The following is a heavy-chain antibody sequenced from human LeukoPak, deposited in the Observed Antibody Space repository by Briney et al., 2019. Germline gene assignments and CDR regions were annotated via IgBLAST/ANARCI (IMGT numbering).Heavy chain of an antibody. D-gene: IGHD2-15*01. V-gene: IGHV3-23*01. CDR1: GFVFSSYW. J-gene: IGHJ4*02. CDR3: AKGAYCSGGNCYLGDLDY. CDR2: ITGIGGNT. Sequence: GGSLRLSCAASGFVFSSYWMSWVRQPPGKGLEWVSFITGIGGNTFYADSVKGRFTISRDNSKNTLYLQMNSLRVEDTAVYYCAKGAYCSGGNCYLGDLDYWGQGTLVTVSS.